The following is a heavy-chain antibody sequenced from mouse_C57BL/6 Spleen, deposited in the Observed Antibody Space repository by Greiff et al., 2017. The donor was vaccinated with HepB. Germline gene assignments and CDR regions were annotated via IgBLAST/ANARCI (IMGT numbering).Heavy chain of an antibody. Sequence: EVNVVESGGGLVKPGGSLKLSCAASGFTFSSYAMSWVRQTPEKRLEWVATISDGGSYTYYPDNVKGRFTISRDNAKNNLYLQMSHLKSEDTAMYYCARERDLLWLPMDYWGQGTSVTVSS. V-gene: IGHV5-4*01. J-gene: IGHJ4*01. CDR2: ISDGGSYT. CDR1: GFTFSSYA. D-gene: IGHD2-1*01. CDR3: ARERDLLWLPMDY.